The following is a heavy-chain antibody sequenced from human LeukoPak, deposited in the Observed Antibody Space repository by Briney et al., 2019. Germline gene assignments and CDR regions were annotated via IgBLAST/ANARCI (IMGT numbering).Heavy chain of an antibody. D-gene: IGHD1-26*01. CDR3: ARGVLWEPSDFDY. V-gene: IGHV3-21*01. Sequence: GGSLRLSCAASGFTFSSYSMNWVRQAPGKGLEWVSSISSSSSYIYYADSVKGRFTISRDNAKNSLYLQMNSLRAEDTAVYYRARGVLWEPSDFDYWGQGTLVTVSS. CDR2: ISSSSSYI. CDR1: GFTFSSYS. J-gene: IGHJ4*02.